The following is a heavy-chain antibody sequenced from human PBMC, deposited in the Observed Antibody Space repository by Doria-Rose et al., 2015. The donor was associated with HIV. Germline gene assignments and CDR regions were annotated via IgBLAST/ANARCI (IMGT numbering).Heavy chain of an antibody. J-gene: IGHJ4*02. CDR2: ISSTSAYI. D-gene: IGHD3-10*01. Sequence: VQLVQSGGGLVRPGGSLRLSCATSGFTFSSHRINSVRPAHGQGLEWVSSISSTSAYINYADSVRGRFTISRDNARNSLYLQMDSLRAEDTAIYYCATGVTLDYWGQGTLVTVSS. V-gene: IGHV3-21*01. CDR3: ATGVTLDY. CDR1: GFTFSSHR.